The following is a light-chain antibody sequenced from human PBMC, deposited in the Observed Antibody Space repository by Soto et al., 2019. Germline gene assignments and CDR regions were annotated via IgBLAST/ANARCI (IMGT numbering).Light chain of an antibody. Sequence: EIVLTQSPATLSLSPGERAALSCRASQSVSSSFLAWYQQTPGQAPRLLIYAASSRATGIPDRFSGSGSGTDFTLTISRLEPEDFAVYYCQQYGNSPQTFGQGTKVDNK. CDR3: QQYGNSPQT. V-gene: IGKV3-20*01. J-gene: IGKJ1*01. CDR2: AAS. CDR1: QSVSSSF.